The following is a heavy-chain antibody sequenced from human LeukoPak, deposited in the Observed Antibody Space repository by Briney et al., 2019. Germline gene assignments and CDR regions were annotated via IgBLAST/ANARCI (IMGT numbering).Heavy chain of an antibody. Sequence: GGTLRLSCAASGFTFSSYGMSWVRQAPGKGLEWVSTFSGSGGNTYYADSVKGRFTISRDNSKNTLYLQMNSLRAEDTAVYYCAKDLSRYSGYDFPYYYYMDVWGKGTTVTVSS. V-gene: IGHV3-23*01. D-gene: IGHD5-12*01. CDR1: GFTFSSYG. J-gene: IGHJ6*03. CDR3: AKDLSRYSGYDFPYYYYMDV. CDR2: FSGSGGNT.